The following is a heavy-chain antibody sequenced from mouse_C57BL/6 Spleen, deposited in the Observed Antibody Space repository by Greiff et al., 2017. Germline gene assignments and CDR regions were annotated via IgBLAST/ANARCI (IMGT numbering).Heavy chain of an antibody. Sequence: VQLQQPGAELVMPGASVKLSCKASGYTFTSYWMHWVKQRPGQGLEWIGEIDPSDSYTNYNQKFKGKSTLTVDKSSSTAYMQLSSLNSEASAVYYCAREGGLDYWGQGTTLTVSS. D-gene: IGHD3-3*01. CDR1: GYTFTSYW. CDR3: AREGGLDY. J-gene: IGHJ2*01. CDR2: IDPSDSYT. V-gene: IGHV1-69*01.